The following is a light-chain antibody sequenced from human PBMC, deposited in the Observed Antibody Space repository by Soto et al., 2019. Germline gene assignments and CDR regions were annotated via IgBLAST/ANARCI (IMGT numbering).Light chain of an antibody. CDR3: SSYTSSSTVV. CDR2: DVS. V-gene: IGLV2-14*01. Sequence: QSALTQPASVSGSPGQSITISCTGTSSDVGVYNYVSWYQQHPGKAPKLMIYDVSNRPSGVSNRFSGSKSGNTASLTISGLQAEDEEDYYCSSYTSSSTVVFGGGTKLTVL. CDR1: SSDVGVYNY. J-gene: IGLJ2*01.